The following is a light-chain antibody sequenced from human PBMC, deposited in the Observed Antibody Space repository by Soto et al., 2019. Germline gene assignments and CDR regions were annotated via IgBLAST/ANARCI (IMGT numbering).Light chain of an antibody. CDR1: QSISSY. CDR3: QQSYSSPRT. Sequence: DIQMTQSPSSLSASVGGRVTVTCRASQSISSYLNWYQQKPGKAPKLLIYDAVNLQSGVPSRFSVSGSGTDFTLTISSLQPEDFATYYCQQSYSSPRTFGVGTKVEIK. CDR2: DAV. J-gene: IGKJ4*01. V-gene: IGKV1-39*01.